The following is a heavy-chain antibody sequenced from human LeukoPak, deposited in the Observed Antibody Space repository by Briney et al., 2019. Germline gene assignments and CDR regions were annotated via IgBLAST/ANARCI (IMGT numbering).Heavy chain of an antibody. Sequence: GASVRVSCKASGYTFTGYYMHWVRQAPGQGLEWMGWINPNSGGTNYAQKFQGRVTMTRDTSISTAYMELSRLRSDDKAVYYCARDLDDSSGYYYAFDIWGQGTMVTVSS. CDR3: ARDLDDSSGYYYAFDI. D-gene: IGHD3-22*01. CDR1: GYTFTGYY. V-gene: IGHV1-2*02. CDR2: INPNSGGT. J-gene: IGHJ3*02.